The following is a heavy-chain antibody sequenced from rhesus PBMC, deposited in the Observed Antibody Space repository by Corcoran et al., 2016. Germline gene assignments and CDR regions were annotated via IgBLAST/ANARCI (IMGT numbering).Heavy chain of an antibody. CDR3: ARRGLRGSSSGLGF. Sequence: QLQLQESGPGLVKPSETLSLTCAVSGGSISGYYWSWIRQPPGKGLEWIGNIECNIAGTNYHPSLKSRVPISKDTSKHQFSLKLSSVTAADTAVYYCARRGLRGSSSGLGFWGQGLRVTVSS. J-gene: IGHJ3*01. CDR2: IECNIAGT. CDR1: GGSISGYY. V-gene: IGHV4-81*01. D-gene: IGHD6-43*01.